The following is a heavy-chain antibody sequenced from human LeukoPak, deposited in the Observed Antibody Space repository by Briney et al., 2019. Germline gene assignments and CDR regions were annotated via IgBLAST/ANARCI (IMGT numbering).Heavy chain of an antibody. CDR2: MNPNSGNT. CDR1: GYTFTSYD. V-gene: IGHV1-8*01. J-gene: IGHJ6*03. D-gene: IGHD7-27*01. Sequence: VASVKVSCKASGYTFTSYDINWVRQATGQGLEWMGWMNPNSGNTGYAQKFQGRVTMTRNTSISTAYMELSSLRSEDTAVYYCARCTNWGYYMDVWGKGTTVTVSS. CDR3: ARCTNWGYYMDV.